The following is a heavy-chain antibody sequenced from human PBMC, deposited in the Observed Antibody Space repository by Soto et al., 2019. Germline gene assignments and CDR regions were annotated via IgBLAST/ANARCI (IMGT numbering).Heavy chain of an antibody. D-gene: IGHD6-19*01. CDR1: GGSISSSSYY. J-gene: IGHJ5*02. V-gene: IGHV4-39*01. Sequence: QLQLQESGPGLVKPSETLSLTCTVSGGSISSSSYYWGWIRQPPGKGLEWIGSIYYSGSTYYNPSLKSRVTISVDTSKTQFSLKLSSVTAADTAVYYCARHDVYSSGSRGLGTWGQGTLVTVSS. CDR2: IYYSGST. CDR3: ARHDVYSSGSRGLGT.